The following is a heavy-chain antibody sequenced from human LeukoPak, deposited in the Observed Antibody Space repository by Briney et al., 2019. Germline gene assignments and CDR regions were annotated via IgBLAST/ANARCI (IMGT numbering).Heavy chain of an antibody. D-gene: IGHD3-22*01. CDR3: ARDSDYYDSSGLDY. Sequence: GGSLRLSCAASGFTFGRYVMHWARQVPGKGLVWVSRISTDGSRTIYADFVKGRFTISRDNAKDTLYLQMDSLRAEDTAIYYCARDSDYYDSSGLDYWGQGILVTVSS. V-gene: IGHV3-74*01. CDR1: GFTFGRYV. CDR2: ISTDGSRT. J-gene: IGHJ4*02.